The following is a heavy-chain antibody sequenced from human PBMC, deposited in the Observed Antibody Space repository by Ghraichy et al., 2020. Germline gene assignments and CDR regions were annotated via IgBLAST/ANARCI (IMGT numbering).Heavy chain of an antibody. V-gene: IGHV1-2*02. CDR2: LTPNSGGT. D-gene: IGHD2-21*01. CDR3: VRPDSDGDAFEY. CDR1: GYTFTDFF. Sequence: ASVKVSCKASGYTFTDFFIHWVRQAPGQGLEWMGWLTPNSGGTNIAQIFQGRVTMTRDTSVSTAYMELSRLRSDDTAIYFCVRPDSDGDAFEYWGQGTLVTVSS. J-gene: IGHJ4*02.